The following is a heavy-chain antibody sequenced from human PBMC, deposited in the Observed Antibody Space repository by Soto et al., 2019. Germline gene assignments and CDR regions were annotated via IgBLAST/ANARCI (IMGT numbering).Heavy chain of an antibody. CDR3: ASRERVDAFDV. CDR1: GGTFSTYG. Sequence: QVQLVQSGAEVKKPGSSVKVSCKASGGTFSTYGITWVRQASGQGLEWMGGIIPISGSIKFAQKLQGRLTIIPDESTSTVYMELSSLTSEDTAVYYCASRERVDAFDVWGPGTMVTVSS. D-gene: IGHD1-26*01. CDR2: IIPISGSI. V-gene: IGHV1-69*01. J-gene: IGHJ3*01.